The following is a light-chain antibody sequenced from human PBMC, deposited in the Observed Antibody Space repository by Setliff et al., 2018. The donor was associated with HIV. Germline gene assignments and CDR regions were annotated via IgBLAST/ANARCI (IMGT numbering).Light chain of an antibody. J-gene: IGLJ1*01. V-gene: IGLV2-11*01. CDR1: SSDVGGYNY. Sequence: QSALTQPRSVSGSPGQSVTISCTGTSSDVGGYNYVSWYQQHPGKAPKLMIYDVSTRPSGVPDRFSGSKSGNTASLTISGLQAEGEADYYCYSYAGIYTLRVFGTGTKVTVL. CDR3: YSYAGIYTLRV. CDR2: DVS.